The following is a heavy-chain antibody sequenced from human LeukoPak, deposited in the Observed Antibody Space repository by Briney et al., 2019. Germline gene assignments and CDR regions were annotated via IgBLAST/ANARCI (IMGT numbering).Heavy chain of an antibody. CDR1: GASISSNTYY. V-gene: IGHV4-39*02. CDR3: AREDYYGSGSYWGDAFDI. CDR2: IYYSGST. J-gene: IGHJ3*02. D-gene: IGHD3-10*01. Sequence: SETLSLTCTVSGASISSNTYYWGWIRQPPGRGLEWIGSIYYSGSTYYNPSLKSRVTISVDTSKNQFSLKMSSVTAADTAVYYCAREDYYGSGSYWGDAFDIWGQGTMVTVSS.